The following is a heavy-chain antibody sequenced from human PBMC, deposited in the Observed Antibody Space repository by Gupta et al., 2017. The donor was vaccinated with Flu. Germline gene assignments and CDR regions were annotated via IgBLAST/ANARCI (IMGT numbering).Heavy chain of an antibody. J-gene: IGHJ6*02. CDR1: GFTFTSYG. Sequence: QVQLVQSGAEVKKPGASVKVSCKASGFTFTSYGISWVRQAPGQGLEWMGWISGYTGNTKYVQKFQGRVTMTTDTSTSTAYMELRSLRSDDTAVYFCARGTVDLWSADSYHYCMDVWGQGTTVTVSS. V-gene: IGHV1-18*01. CDR2: ISGYTGNT. CDR3: ARGTVDLWSADSYHYCMDV. D-gene: IGHD3-3*01.